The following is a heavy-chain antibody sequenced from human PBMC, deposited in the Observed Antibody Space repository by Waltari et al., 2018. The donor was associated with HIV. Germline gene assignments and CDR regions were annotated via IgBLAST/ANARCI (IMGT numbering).Heavy chain of an antibody. J-gene: IGHJ6*02. D-gene: IGHD6-19*01. V-gene: IGHV4-4*07. Sequence: QVQLQESGPGLVKPSETLSLTCTVSGGSISSYYWSWIRQPAGKGLEWIGRIYTSGSTNYNPSLKGRVTMSVDTSKNQFSLKLSSVTAADTAVYYCARDRRIAVAGTPVLNGRDVWGQGTTVTVSS. CDR2: IYTSGST. CDR1: GGSISSYY. CDR3: ARDRRIAVAGTPVLNGRDV.